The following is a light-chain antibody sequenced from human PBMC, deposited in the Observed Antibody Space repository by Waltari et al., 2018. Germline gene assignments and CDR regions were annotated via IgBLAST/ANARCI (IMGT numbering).Light chain of an antibody. CDR1: QSISSY. CDR2: AAS. V-gene: IGKV1-39*01. Sequence: DIQMTQSTSSLSASVGDRVPITCRASQSISSYLNWYQQKPGKAPKLLIYAASSLQSGVPSRFSGSGSGTDFTLTISSLQPEDFATYYCQQSYSTPPVTFGQGTRLEIK. J-gene: IGKJ5*01. CDR3: QQSYSTPPVT.